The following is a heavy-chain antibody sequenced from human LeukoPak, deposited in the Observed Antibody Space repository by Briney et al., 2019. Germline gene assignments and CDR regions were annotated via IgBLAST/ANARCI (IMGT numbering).Heavy chain of an antibody. CDR1: GFTFSSYG. Sequence: GGSLRLSCAASGFTFSSYGMHWVRQAPGKGLEWVAVISYDAVNKYYVGSVRGRFTTSRDNSKNMLYLQMNSLRADDTAMYYCAKDVGDGSGRLNCFAHWGQGTLLTVSS. CDR3: AKDVGDGSGRLNCFAH. CDR2: ISYDAVNK. V-gene: IGHV3-30*18. D-gene: IGHD3-10*01. J-gene: IGHJ4*02.